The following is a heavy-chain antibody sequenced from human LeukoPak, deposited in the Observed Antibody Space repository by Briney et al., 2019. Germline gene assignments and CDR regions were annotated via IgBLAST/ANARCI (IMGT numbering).Heavy chain of an antibody. Sequence: GRSLRLSCAASGFTFSSYAMHWVRQAPGKGLEWVAVISYDGSNKYYADSVKGRFTISRDNSKNTLYLQMNSLRAEDTAVYYCARDGIAAAVNLPYYYYGMDAWGQGTTVTVSS. CDR3: ARDGIAAAVNLPYYYYGMDA. V-gene: IGHV3-30*04. CDR1: GFTFSSYA. D-gene: IGHD6-13*01. J-gene: IGHJ6*02. CDR2: ISYDGSNK.